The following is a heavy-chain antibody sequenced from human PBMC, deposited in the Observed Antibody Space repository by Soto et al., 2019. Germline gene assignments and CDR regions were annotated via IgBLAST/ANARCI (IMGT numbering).Heavy chain of an antibody. CDR1: GFTFNKYD. CDR3: ARGPTMITFGGVPEYYFDY. CDR2: IGAAGDT. Sequence: EVQLVESGGGLVQPGGSLRLSCAASGFTFNKYDMHWVRQATGKGLEWVSAIGAAGDTYYPGSVKGRFIISRENAKNSLYLQMNSLRAGDTAVYYCARGPTMITFGGVPEYYFDYWGQGTLVTVSS. D-gene: IGHD3-16*01. V-gene: IGHV3-13*01. J-gene: IGHJ4*02.